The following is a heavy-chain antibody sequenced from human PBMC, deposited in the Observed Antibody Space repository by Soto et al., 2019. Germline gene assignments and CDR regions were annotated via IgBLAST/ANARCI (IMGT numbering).Heavy chain of an antibody. CDR1: GYTFTSYG. Sequence: QVQLVQSGAEVKKPGASVKVSCKASGYTFTSYGISWVRQAPGQGLEWMGWISAYNGNTNYAQKLQGRVTMNTDTSTSTAYMEMRSLRSDDTAVDDCARESGYCSGGSGYSVGYYGMDVWGQGTPVTVSS. V-gene: IGHV1-18*01. J-gene: IGHJ6*02. CDR2: ISAYNGNT. CDR3: ARESGYCSGGSGYSVGYYGMDV. D-gene: IGHD2-15*01.